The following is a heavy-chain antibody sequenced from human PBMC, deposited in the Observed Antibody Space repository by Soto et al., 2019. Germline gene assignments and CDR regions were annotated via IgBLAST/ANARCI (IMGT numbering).Heavy chain of an antibody. D-gene: IGHD5-18*01. Sequence: QVQLVQSGAEVKKPGASVRVSCKASGYTFTGYYMHWVRQAPGQGLEWMGWINPNSGGKNYAQKFQGWVTMTRDTSISTAYMELSRLRSDDTAVYYCARERVDTAMVKPYYYYGMDVWGQGTTVTVSS. CDR3: ARERVDTAMVKPYYYYGMDV. CDR1: GYTFTGYY. V-gene: IGHV1-2*04. CDR2: INPNSGGK. J-gene: IGHJ6*02.